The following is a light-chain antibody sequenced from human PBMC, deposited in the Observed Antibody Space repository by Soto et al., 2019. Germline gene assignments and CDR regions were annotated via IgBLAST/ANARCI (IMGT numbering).Light chain of an antibody. CDR3: QQYTNWPKT. CDR1: QSVDRK. CDR2: AAS. J-gene: IGKJ1*01. Sequence: IVMTQSPATLSVSPGESATLSCRASQSVDRKLVWYQQKPGQAPRLLIYAASTRATGIPARFSGSGSGTEFTLTISSLQSEDFAVYYCQQYTNWPKTFGQGTKVDIK. V-gene: IGKV3D-15*01.